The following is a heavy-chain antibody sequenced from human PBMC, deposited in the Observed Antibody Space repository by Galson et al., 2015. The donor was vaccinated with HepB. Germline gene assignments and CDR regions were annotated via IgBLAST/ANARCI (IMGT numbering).Heavy chain of an antibody. CDR2: INSDGSST. D-gene: IGHD4-17*01. V-gene: IGHV3-74*01. Sequence: SLRLSCAASGFTFSSYWMHWVRQAPGKGLVWVSRINSDGSSTSYADSVKGRFTISRDNAKNTLYLQMNSLRAEDTAVYYCARDGDATTVTTTGWFDPWGQGTLVTVSS. CDR3: ARDGDATTVTTTGWFDP. CDR1: GFTFSSYW. J-gene: IGHJ5*02.